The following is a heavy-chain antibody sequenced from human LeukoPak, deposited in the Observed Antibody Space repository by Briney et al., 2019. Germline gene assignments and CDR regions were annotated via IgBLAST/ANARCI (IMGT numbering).Heavy chain of an antibody. J-gene: IGHJ4*02. CDR3: ARDDTGSTAHDY. V-gene: IGHV1-18*01. D-gene: IGHD5/OR15-5a*01. CDR1: GGTFSSYA. CDR2: ISAYNGNT. Sequence: GSSVKVSCKASGGTFSSYAISWVRQAPGQGLEWMGWISAYNGNTNYAQKLQGRVTMTTDTSTSTAYMELRSLRSDDTAVYYCARDDTGSTAHDYWGQGTLVTVSS.